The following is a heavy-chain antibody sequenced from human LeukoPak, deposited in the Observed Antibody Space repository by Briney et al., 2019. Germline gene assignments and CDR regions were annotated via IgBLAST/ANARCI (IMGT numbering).Heavy chain of an antibody. V-gene: IGHV3-20*04. D-gene: IGHD2-2*01. CDR3: ARLSCSSTSCPIDY. Sequence: GGSLRLSRAASGFTFDDYGMSWVRQAPGKGLEWVSGINWNGGSTGYADSVKGRFTISRDNAKNSLYLQMNSLRAEDTALYYCARLSCSSTSCPIDYWGQGTLVTVSS. J-gene: IGHJ4*02. CDR2: INWNGGST. CDR1: GFTFDDYG.